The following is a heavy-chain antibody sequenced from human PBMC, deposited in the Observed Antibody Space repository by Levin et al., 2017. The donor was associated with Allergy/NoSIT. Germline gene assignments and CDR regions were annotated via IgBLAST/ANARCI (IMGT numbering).Heavy chain of an antibody. CDR2: IKSKTDGGTT. V-gene: IGHV3-15*01. D-gene: IGHD3-10*01. CDR1: GFTFSNAW. Sequence: GESLKISCAASGFTFSNAWMSWVRQAPGKGLEWVGRIKSKTDGGTTDYAAPVKGRFTISRDDSKNTLYLQMNSLKTEDTAVYYCTTGPMVRVYYYYYMDVWGKGTTVTVSS. CDR3: TTGPMVRVYYYYYMDV. J-gene: IGHJ6*03.